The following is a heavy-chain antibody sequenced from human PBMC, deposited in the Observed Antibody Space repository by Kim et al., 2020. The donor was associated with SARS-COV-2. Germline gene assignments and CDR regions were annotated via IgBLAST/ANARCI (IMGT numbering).Heavy chain of an antibody. D-gene: IGHD2-2*01. CDR2: IYYSGST. CDR3: ARGGCSSTSCYYYYYYGMDV. V-gene: IGHV4-59*13. CDR1: GGSISSYY. J-gene: IGHJ6*02. Sequence: SETLSLTCTVSGGSISSYYWSWIRQPPGKGLEWIGYIYYSGSTNYNPSLKSRVTISVDTSKNQFSLKLSSVTAADTAVYYCARGGCSSTSCYYYYYYGMDVWGQGTTVTVSS.